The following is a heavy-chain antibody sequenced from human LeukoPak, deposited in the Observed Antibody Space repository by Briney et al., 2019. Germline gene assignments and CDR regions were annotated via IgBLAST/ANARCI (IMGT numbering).Heavy chain of an antibody. Sequence: PGGSLRLSCAASGFTFSSYSMNWVRQAPGKGLEWVSSISSSSSYIYYADSMKGRFTISRDNAKNSLYLQMNSLRAEDTAVYYCARVRYDSSGYGGDYWGQGTLVTVSS. D-gene: IGHD3-22*01. CDR3: ARVRYDSSGYGGDY. J-gene: IGHJ4*02. V-gene: IGHV3-21*01. CDR1: GFTFSSYS. CDR2: ISSSSSYI.